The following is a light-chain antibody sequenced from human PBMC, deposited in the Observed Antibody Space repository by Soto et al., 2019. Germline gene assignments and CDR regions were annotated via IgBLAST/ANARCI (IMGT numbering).Light chain of an antibody. Sequence: EIVMTQSPATLSVSPGETATLSCRASQSVSGKLAWYQQKPGQAPRLLIYGASSRATGIPDRFSGSGSGTDFTLTISRLEPEDFAVYYCQQYGSSPPTFGQGTKVDI. CDR3: QQYGSSPPT. CDR1: QSVSGK. V-gene: IGKV3-20*01. CDR2: GAS. J-gene: IGKJ1*01.